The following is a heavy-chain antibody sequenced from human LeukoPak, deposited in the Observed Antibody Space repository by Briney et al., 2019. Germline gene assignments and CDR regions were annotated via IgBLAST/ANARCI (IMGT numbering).Heavy chain of an antibody. CDR3: ALRADAMVEGTDY. J-gene: IGHJ4*02. V-gene: IGHV3-23*01. CDR2: ISTSGAST. D-gene: IGHD2-8*01. Sequence: GGSLRLSCSATGFTFNTYAMSWVRQAPGKGLEWVSAISTSGASTYYADSVKGRFTISRDNSKNTLYLQMNSLRAEDTAVYYCALRADAMVEGTDYWGQGTLVTVSS. CDR1: GFTFNTYA.